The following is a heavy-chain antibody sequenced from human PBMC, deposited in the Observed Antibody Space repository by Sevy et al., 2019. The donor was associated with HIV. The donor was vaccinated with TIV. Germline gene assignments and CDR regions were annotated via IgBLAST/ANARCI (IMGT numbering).Heavy chain of an antibody. J-gene: IGHJ3*02. Sequence: GGSLRLSCTASGFVFSSYAMHWVRQAPGKGLEWVAFIAYDGSNKNYADSVKGRFTLSRDNSKNTLYPQMNSLGAEDTAEYYCARPRFLEWLSSAAFDIWGQGTMVTVSS. CDR2: IAYDGSNK. D-gene: IGHD3-3*01. CDR3: ARPRFLEWLSSAAFDI. CDR1: GFVFSSYA. V-gene: IGHV3-30*04.